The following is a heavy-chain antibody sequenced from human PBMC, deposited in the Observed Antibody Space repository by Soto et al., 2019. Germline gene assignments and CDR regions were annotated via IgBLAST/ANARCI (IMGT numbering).Heavy chain of an antibody. Sequence: QVQLVQSGAEVKKPGSSVKVSCKASGGTFSSYAISWVRKAPGQGLEWMGGIIPIFGTANYAQKFQGRVTITADESTSTAYMGLSSLRSEDTAVYYCARRGHSGSFYFDYWGQGTLVTVSS. CDR3: ARRGHSGSFYFDY. D-gene: IGHD1-26*01. J-gene: IGHJ4*02. CDR2: IIPIFGTA. CDR1: GGTFSSYA. V-gene: IGHV1-69*01.